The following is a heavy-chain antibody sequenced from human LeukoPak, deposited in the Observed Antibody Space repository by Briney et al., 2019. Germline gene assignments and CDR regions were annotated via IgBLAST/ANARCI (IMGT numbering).Heavy chain of an antibody. V-gene: IGHV1-69*04. CDR2: IIPILGIA. Sequence: SVKVSCKASGGTFSSYAISWVRQAPGQGLEWMGRIIPILGIANYAQKFQGRVTITADKSTSTAYMELSSLRSEDTAVYYCARGALLGGYPGYYFDYWGQGTLVTVSS. J-gene: IGHJ4*02. CDR1: GGTFSSYA. CDR3: ARGALLGGYPGYYFDY. D-gene: IGHD5-12*01.